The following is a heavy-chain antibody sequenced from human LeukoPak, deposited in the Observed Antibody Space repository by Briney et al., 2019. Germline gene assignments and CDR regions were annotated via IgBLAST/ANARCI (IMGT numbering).Heavy chain of an antibody. J-gene: IGHJ5*02. V-gene: IGHV1-8*02. CDR3: ARGVTGGWYRRGGNWFDP. Sequence: GASVKVPCKASGYTFTAYYMHWVRQAPGQGLEWMGWINPNSGNTGYAQKFQGRVTMTRNTSISTAYMELSSLRSEDTAVYYCARGVTGGWYRRGGNWFDPWGQGTLVTVSS. D-gene: IGHD6-19*01. CDR2: INPNSGNT. CDR1: GYTFTAYY.